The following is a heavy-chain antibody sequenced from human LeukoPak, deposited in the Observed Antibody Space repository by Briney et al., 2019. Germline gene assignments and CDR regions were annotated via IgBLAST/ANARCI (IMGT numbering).Heavy chain of an antibody. CDR2: IIPIFGTA. Sequence: GASVKVSCKASGYTFTSYGISWVRQAPGQGLEWMGGIIPIFGTANYAQKFQGRVTITADESTSTAYMELSSLRSEDTAVYYCARGKEFGWYDYWGQGTLVTVSS. D-gene: IGHD6-19*01. J-gene: IGHJ4*02. CDR3: ARGKEFGWYDY. CDR1: GYTFTSYG. V-gene: IGHV1-69*13.